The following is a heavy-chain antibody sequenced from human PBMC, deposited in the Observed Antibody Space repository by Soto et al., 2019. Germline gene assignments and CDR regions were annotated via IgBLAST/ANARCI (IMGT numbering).Heavy chain of an antibody. CDR2: IIPIFGTA. CDR3: ALEEVEMATRGAFDI. D-gene: IGHD5-12*01. CDR1: GGTFSSYA. V-gene: IGHV1-69*13. Sequence: SVKVSCKASGGTFSSYAISWVRQAPGQGLEWMGGIIPIFGTANYAQKFRGRVTITADESTSTAYMELSSLRSEDTAVYYCALEEVEMATRGAFDIWGQGTMVTVSS. J-gene: IGHJ3*02.